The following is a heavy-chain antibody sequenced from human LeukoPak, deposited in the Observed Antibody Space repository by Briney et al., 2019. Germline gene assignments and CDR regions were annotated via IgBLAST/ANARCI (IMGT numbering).Heavy chain of an antibody. J-gene: IGHJ6*03. CDR3: ARSCSSTSCYLLTGDYYYMDV. CDR2: ISYDGSNK. CDR1: GFTFSSYA. V-gene: IGHV3-30-3*01. D-gene: IGHD2-2*01. Sequence: PGGSLRLSCAASGFTFSSYAMHWVRQAPGKGGEGVAVISYDGSNKYYADSVKGRFTISRDNSKTTLYLQMNSLRAEDTAVYYCARSCSSTSCYLLTGDYYYMDVWGKGTTVTVSS.